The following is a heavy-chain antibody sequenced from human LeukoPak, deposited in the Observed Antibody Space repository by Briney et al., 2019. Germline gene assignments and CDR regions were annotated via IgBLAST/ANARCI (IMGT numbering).Heavy chain of an antibody. CDR1: GFTFSSYG. J-gene: IGHJ4*02. V-gene: IGHV3-23*01. CDR2: ISGSGTNT. D-gene: IGHD6-13*01. CDR3: ARSFSSRFSSPRRPYYFDY. Sequence: PGGSLRLSCAASGFTFSSYGMHWVRQAPGKGLEWVSVISGSGTNTYYADSVKGRFTISRDNSKNTLNLEMNSLKVEDTAIYYCARSFSSRFSSPRRPYYFDYWGQGTLVTVSS.